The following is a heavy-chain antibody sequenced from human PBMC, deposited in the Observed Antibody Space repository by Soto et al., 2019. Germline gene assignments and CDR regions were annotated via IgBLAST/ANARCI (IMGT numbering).Heavy chain of an antibody. CDR1: GDSINNSHW. V-gene: IGHV4-4*02. CDR2: TYHSGTT. D-gene: IGHD6-13*01. Sequence: QVQLQESGPGLVQPSGTLSLTCAFSGDSINNSHWWSWVRQTPGKGLEWIGETYHSGTTNYNPSLKTRVNISIDKSKNQFTLKMNSVTAADTAVYYCASEVNSRSARGPNWFDPWGQGTLVTDSS. J-gene: IGHJ5*02. CDR3: ASEVNSRSARGPNWFDP.